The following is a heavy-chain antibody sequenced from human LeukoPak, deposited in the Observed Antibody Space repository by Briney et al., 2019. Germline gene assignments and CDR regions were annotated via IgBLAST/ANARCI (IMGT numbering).Heavy chain of an antibody. J-gene: IGHJ6*02. CDR1: GGSISSYY. V-gene: IGHV4-59*01. CDR3: TRDHWLKSSKTWYYYGLDV. Sequence: SETLSLTCTVSGGSISSYYWSWIRQPPGKGLEWIGYISHNVSPDYSPSLKSRVTISADTPKNQFSLILRSVTAADTAVYYCTRDHWLKSSKTWYYYGLDVWGQGTTVTVSS. D-gene: IGHD3-9*01. CDR2: ISHNVSP.